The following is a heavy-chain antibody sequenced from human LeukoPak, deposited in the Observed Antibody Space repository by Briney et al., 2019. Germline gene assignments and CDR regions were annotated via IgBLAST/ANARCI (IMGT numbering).Heavy chain of an antibody. CDR3: ASTYDSSGYYPFDY. V-gene: IGHV3-11*03. J-gene: IGHJ4*02. CDR2: ISSSSIYT. CDR1: GFTFSDYY. D-gene: IGHD3-22*01. Sequence: GGSLRLSCAASGFTFSDYYMSWIRQAPGKGLEWVSYISSSSIYTNYVDSVKGRFTTSRDNAKKSLYLQMNSLRAEDTAVYYCASTYDSSGYYPFDYWGQGTLVTVSS.